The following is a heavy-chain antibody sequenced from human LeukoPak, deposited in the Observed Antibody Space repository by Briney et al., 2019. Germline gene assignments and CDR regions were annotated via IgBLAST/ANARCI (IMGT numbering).Heavy chain of an antibody. CDR3: ARALPAHY. CDR2: ISSSSTYI. Sequence: GGSLRLSCAASGFTFSSYSMKWVRQAPGKGLEWVSSISSSSTYIYYADSVKGRFTIFRDNAKNSLYLQMDSLGAEDTAVYYCARALPAHYWGQGTRVTVSS. CDR1: GFTFSSYS. V-gene: IGHV3-21*01. J-gene: IGHJ4*02.